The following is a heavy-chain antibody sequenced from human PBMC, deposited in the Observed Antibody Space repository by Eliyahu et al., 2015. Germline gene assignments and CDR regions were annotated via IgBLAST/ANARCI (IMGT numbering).Heavy chain of an antibody. CDR2: INAGNGNT. D-gene: IGHD3-3*01. CDR1: GYTFTSYA. CDR3: ARPAGDFWSGYYTYPDY. Sequence: QVQLVQSGAEXXKPGAXVKVSCXASGYTFTSYAMXWVRQAPGQRLEWMXWINAGNGNTKYSQKFQGRVTITRDTSASTAYMELSSLRSEDTAVYYCARPAGDFWSGYYTYPDYWGQGTLVTVSS. V-gene: IGHV1-3*01. J-gene: IGHJ4*02.